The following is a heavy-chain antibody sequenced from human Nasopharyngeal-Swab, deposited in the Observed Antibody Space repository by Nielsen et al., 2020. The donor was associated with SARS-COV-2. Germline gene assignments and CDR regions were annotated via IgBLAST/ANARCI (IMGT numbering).Heavy chain of an antibody. CDR2: VYSGGST. D-gene: IGHD3-3*01. CDR1: GIFVSGNY. CDR3: ASPVFGVVSDAFDL. J-gene: IGHJ3*01. V-gene: IGHV3-53*01. Sequence: GGSLRLSCAASGIFVSGNYMNWVRQAPGMGLEWVSVVYSGGSTFYADSVKGRFTIFRDNSKNTLYLQMNNLRPEDTAMYYCASPVFGVVSDAFDLWGQGTMVTVSS.